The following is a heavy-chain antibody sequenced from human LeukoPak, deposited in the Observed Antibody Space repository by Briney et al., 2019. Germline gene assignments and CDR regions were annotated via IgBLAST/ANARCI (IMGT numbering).Heavy chain of an antibody. V-gene: IGHV3-7*05. CDR1: GFIFSTYW. CDR2: IKEDGSAK. Sequence: GGSLRLSCAASGFIFSTYWMNWVRQAPGKGLEWVANIKEDGSAKYYVGSVKGRFTISRDNAKNSLYLQMNGLRAEDTAVYYCVMDMDVWGQGTTVTVSS. CDR3: VMDMDV. J-gene: IGHJ6*02.